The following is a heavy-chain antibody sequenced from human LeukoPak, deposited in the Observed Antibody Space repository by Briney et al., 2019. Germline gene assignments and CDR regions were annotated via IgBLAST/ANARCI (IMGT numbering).Heavy chain of an antibody. CDR2: ISSSPSTI. J-gene: IGHJ4*02. V-gene: IGHV3-48*04. Sequence: GGSLRLSCAASGFTFSSYWMSWVRQAPGKGPEWVSYISSSPSTIYYADSVKGRFTISRDNAKNSLYLQMNSLRAEDTAVYYCARSYSVSYVDYFDYWGQGTLVTVSS. CDR1: GFTFSSYW. D-gene: IGHD1-26*01. CDR3: ARSYSVSYVDYFDY.